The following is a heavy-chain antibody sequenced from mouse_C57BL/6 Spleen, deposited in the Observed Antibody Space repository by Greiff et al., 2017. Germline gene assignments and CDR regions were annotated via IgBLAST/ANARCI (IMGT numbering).Heavy chain of an antibody. CDR3: ARREDYDGYFDY. Sequence: VQGVESGAELVRPGASVKLSCKASGYTFTDYYINWVKQRPGQGLEWIARIYPGSGNTYYNEKFKGKATLTAEKSSSTAYMQLSSLTSEDSAVYFCARREDYDGYFDYWGQGTTLTVSS. CDR2: IYPGSGNT. D-gene: IGHD2-4*01. J-gene: IGHJ2*01. CDR1: GYTFTDYY. V-gene: IGHV1-76*01.